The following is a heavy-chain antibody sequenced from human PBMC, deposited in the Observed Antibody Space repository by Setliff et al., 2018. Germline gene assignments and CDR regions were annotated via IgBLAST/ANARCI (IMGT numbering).Heavy chain of an antibody. D-gene: IGHD3-3*01. V-gene: IGHV1-69*05. CDR2: LIPMFGTP. J-gene: IGHJ4*02. Sequence: SVKVSCKASGDSFSNYAISWVRQAPGQGLEWMGGLIPMFGTPGYAQKFQDRVTITTDESTSTAYMELNSLTSEDTAVYYCATLSKDLNYWGQGTLVTVSS. CDR1: GDSFSNYA. CDR3: ATLSKDLNY.